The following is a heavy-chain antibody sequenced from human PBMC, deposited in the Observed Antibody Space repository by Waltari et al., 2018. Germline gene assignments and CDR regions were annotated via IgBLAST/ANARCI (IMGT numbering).Heavy chain of an antibody. D-gene: IGHD5-18*01. J-gene: IGHJ4*02. Sequence: QVQLVQSGAEVKKPGASVKVSCKASGYTFTSYGISWVRQAPGQGREGMGWIRADKCNTSYAQKLQGRVTMTTYTSTSTAYMELRSLRADDTAGYDCAARGYSYVFDYWGQGTLVTVSS. V-gene: IGHV1-18*01. CDR3: AARGYSYVFDY. CDR1: GYTFTSYG. CDR2: IRADKCNT.